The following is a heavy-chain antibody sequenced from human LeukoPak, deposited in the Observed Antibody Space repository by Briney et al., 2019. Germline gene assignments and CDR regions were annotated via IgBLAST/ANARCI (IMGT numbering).Heavy chain of an antibody. CDR2: IWYDGSNK. V-gene: IGHV3-33*01. Sequence: PGGSLRLSCAASGFTFSSYGMHWVRQAPGKGLEWVAVIWYDGSNKYYADSVKGRFTISRDNSKNTLYLQMNSLRAEDTAVYYCARDPTPITIFGVVTYYYYYYGMDVWGQGTTVTVSS. CDR1: GFTFSSYG. J-gene: IGHJ6*02. D-gene: IGHD3-3*01. CDR3: ARDPTPITIFGVVTYYYYYYGMDV.